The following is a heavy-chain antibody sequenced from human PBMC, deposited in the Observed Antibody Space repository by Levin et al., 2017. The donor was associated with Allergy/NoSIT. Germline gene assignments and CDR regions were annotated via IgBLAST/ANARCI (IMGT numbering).Heavy chain of an antibody. Sequence: GESLKISFAASGFTFSSYGMHWVRQAPGKGLEWVAVISYDGSNKYYADSVKGRFTISRDNSKNTLYLQMNSLRAEDTAVYYCAKEIQPSVSGHYYYGMDVWGQGTTVTVSS. V-gene: IGHV3-30*18. CDR1: GFTFSSYG. D-gene: IGHD5-18*01. CDR3: AKEIQPSVSGHYYYGMDV. CDR2: ISYDGSNK. J-gene: IGHJ6*02.